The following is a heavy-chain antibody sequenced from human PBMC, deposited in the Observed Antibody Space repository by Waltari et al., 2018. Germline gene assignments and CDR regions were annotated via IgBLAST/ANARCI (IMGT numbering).Heavy chain of an antibody. CDR2: IYTSGGT. D-gene: IGHD6-6*01. Sequence: QVQLQESGPGLVKPSQTLSLTCTVSGGSISSGSYYWSWIRQPAGKGLEWIGRIYTSGGTNYNPSLKSRVTISVDTSKNQFYLKLSSVTAADTAVYYCARGVRSIAARLECFDYWGQGTLVTVSS. V-gene: IGHV4-61*02. J-gene: IGHJ4*02. CDR3: ARGVRSIAARLECFDY. CDR1: GGSISSGSYY.